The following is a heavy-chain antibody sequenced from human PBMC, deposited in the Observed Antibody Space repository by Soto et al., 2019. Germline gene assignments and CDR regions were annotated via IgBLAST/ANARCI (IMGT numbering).Heavy chain of an antibody. D-gene: IGHD4-17*01. J-gene: IGHJ4*02. CDR2: VRSGAHSYAT. V-gene: IGHV3-73*01. Sequence: QPGGSLRLSCAASGFSLSDSGVHWVRQPAGKGLEWVGRVRSGAHSYATAYAASVKGRFTISRDDSKNAAYLQMNSLKTEDTAVYYCTRLSGDSGTCFDYWGQGTLVTVSS. CDR3: TRLSGDSGTCFDY. CDR1: GFSLSDSG.